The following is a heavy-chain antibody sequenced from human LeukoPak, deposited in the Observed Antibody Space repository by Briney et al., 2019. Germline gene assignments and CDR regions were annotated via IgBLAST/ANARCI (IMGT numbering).Heavy chain of an antibody. J-gene: IGHJ3*02. V-gene: IGHV3-74*01. CDR3: ARDLREHGVFDI. CDR1: GFTFSSYW. CDR2: INSDGSST. D-gene: IGHD1-26*01. Sequence: SGGSLRLSCAASGFTFSSYWMHWVRHAPGKGLVWVSRINSDGSSTSYADSVKGRFTISRDNAKNTLYLQMNSLRAEDTAVYFCARDLREHGVFDIWGQGTMVTVSS.